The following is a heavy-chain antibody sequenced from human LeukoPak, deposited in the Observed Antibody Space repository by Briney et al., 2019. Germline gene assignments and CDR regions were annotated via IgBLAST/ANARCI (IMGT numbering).Heavy chain of an antibody. CDR3: ATAYNYCRDAFDI. J-gene: IGHJ3*02. V-gene: IGHV1-46*01. Sequence: ASVKVSCKASGYTFTSYYMHWVRQAHGQGLEWMGIINPSGGSTSYAQKFQGRVTMTRDTSTSTVYMELSSLRSEDTAVYYCATAYNYCRDAFDIWGQGTMVTVSS. CDR1: GYTFTSYY. CDR2: INPSGGST. D-gene: IGHD5-18*01.